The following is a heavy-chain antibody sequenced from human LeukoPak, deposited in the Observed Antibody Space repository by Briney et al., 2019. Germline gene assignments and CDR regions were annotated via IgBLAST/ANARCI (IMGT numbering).Heavy chain of an antibody. D-gene: IGHD3-10*01. V-gene: IGHV4-34*01. Sequence: PSETLSLTCAVYGGSFSGYYWSWIRQPPGKGLEWIGEINHSGSTNYNPSLKSRVTISVDTSKNQFSLKLSSVTAADTAVYYCASNDPITMVRGVVALDYRGQGTLVTVSS. J-gene: IGHJ4*02. CDR3: ASNDPITMVRGVVALDY. CDR1: GGSFSGYY. CDR2: INHSGST.